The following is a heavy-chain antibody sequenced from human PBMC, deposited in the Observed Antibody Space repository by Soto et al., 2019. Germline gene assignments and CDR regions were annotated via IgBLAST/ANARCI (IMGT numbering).Heavy chain of an antibody. CDR1: GDSINSGDYY. D-gene: IGHD1-7*01. CDR2: IYYSGAT. CDR3: AKDPSRSELSILGLDK. J-gene: IGHJ4*02. Sequence: TLSLTCPVSGDSINSGDYYWSWIRQNPGKGLEWIGYIYYSGATYYNPSLKSRVTISLDTSKNQFSLRLSSVTAADTAVYYCAKDPSRSELSILGLDKWGQGALVTVSS. V-gene: IGHV4-31*03.